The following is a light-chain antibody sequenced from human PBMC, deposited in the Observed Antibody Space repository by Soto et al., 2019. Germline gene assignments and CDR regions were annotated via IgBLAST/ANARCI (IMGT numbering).Light chain of an antibody. J-gene: IGKJ5*01. CDR3: QQYGSSQSIT. CDR2: GAS. Sequence: EIVLTQSPGTLSLSPGERATLSCRASQSVSSSYLAWYQQKPGQAPRLLIYGASSRATGIPDRFSGSGSGPDFTLTISRLEPEDFAVYYCQQYGSSQSITFGQGTRLEIK. V-gene: IGKV3-20*01. CDR1: QSVSSSY.